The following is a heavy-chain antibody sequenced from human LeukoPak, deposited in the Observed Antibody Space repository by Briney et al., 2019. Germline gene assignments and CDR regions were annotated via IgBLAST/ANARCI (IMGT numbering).Heavy chain of an antibody. J-gene: IGHJ4*02. Sequence: GESLKISCKGSGYSFTSYWIGWVRQMPGKGLEWRGIIYPGDSDTRYSPSFQDQVTISADKSISTAYLQWSSLKASATAMYYCARPSSGWIFDYWGQGTLVTVSS. V-gene: IGHV5-51*01. D-gene: IGHD6-19*01. CDR3: ARPSSGWIFDY. CDR2: IYPGDSDT. CDR1: GYSFTSYW.